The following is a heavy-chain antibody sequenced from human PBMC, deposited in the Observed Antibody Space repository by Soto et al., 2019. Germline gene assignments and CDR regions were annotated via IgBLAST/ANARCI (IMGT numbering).Heavy chain of an antibody. J-gene: IGHJ6*02. CDR3: ARLSPLILAGSAYYHSMDV. V-gene: IGHV4-59*12. CDR1: ETCITSSD. D-gene: IGHD3-10*01. Sequence: TLSLPCVASETCITSSDRRLIRRPTGEGLEWIGFIHYSGSTNYNPSLQSRLTMSVDTSKSQFSLNLRSVTAADTAVYFCARLSPLILAGSAYYHSMDVWGQGAPVTVSS. CDR2: IHYSGST.